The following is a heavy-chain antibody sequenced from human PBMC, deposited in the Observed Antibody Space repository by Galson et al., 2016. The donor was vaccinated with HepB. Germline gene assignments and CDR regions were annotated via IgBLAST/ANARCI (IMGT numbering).Heavy chain of an antibody. Sequence: SLRLSCAASGFPFSSFAMHWVRQAPGKGLEWMAVIKYDGSNQYYADSVKGRFTISRDNSKNTVYLQMNSLRAEDTGVYFCARGPLRYGDFWGQGALVTVSS. CDR1: GFPFSSFA. V-gene: IGHV3-33*05. CDR3: ARGPLRYGDF. D-gene: IGHD5-18*01. CDR2: IKYDGSNQ. J-gene: IGHJ4*02.